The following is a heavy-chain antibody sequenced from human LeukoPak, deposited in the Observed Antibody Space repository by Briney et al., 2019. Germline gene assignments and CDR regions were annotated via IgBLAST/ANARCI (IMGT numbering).Heavy chain of an antibody. CDR3: AKDWEVLLWFGEFSYFDY. V-gene: IGHV3-23*01. CDR1: GFTFSSYA. J-gene: IGHJ4*02. CDR2: ISGSGGST. D-gene: IGHD3-10*01. Sequence: GGSLRLSCAASGFTFSSYAMSWVRQAPAKGLEWVSAISGSGGSTYYADSVKGRFTISRDNSKNTLYLQMNSLRAEDTAVYYCAKDWEVLLWFGEFSYFDYWGQGTLVTVSS.